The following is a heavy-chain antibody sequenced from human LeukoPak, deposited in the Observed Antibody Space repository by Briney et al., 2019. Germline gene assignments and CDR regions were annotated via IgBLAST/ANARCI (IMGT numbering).Heavy chain of an antibody. Sequence: GGSLRLSCAASEFTFSSYSMNWVRQAPGKGLEWVSSISSSSSYIYYADSVKGRFTISRDNAKNSLYLQMNSLRAEDTAVYYCARVSIAVAGTSFDYWGQGTLVTVSS. CDR1: EFTFSSYS. J-gene: IGHJ4*02. D-gene: IGHD6-19*01. CDR2: ISSSSSYI. V-gene: IGHV3-21*01. CDR3: ARVSIAVAGTSFDY.